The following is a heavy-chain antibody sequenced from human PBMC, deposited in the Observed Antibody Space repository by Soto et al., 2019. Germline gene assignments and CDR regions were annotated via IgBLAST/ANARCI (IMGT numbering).Heavy chain of an antibody. CDR2: ISAYNGST. J-gene: IGHJ6*02. V-gene: IGHV1-18*04. CDR3: ARDRYSSGPYGMDV. CDR1: GYTFTSYG. D-gene: IGHD6-19*01. Sequence: ASVKVSCKASGYTFTSYGISWVRQAPGQGLEWMGWISAYNGSTNYAQKLQGRVTMTTDTSTSTAYMELRSLRSDDTAVYYCARDRYSSGPYGMDVWGQGTTVTVSS.